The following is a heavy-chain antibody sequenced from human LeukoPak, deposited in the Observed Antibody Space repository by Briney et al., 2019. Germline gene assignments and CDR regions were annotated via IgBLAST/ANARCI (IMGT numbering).Heavy chain of an antibody. CDR1: GFTFSSYS. J-gene: IGHJ4*02. Sequence: PGGSLRLSCAASGFTFSSYSMNWVRQAPGKGLEWVSSISSSSSYIYYADSVKGRFTISRDNAKNSLYLQMNSLRAEDTAVYYCAKDYDFWSGNYFDYWGQGTLVTVSS. D-gene: IGHD3-3*01. V-gene: IGHV3-21*01. CDR2: ISSSSSYI. CDR3: AKDYDFWSGNYFDY.